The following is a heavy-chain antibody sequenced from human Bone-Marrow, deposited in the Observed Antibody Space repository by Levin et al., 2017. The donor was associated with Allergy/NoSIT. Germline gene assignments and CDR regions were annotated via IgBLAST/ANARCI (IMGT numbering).Heavy chain of an antibody. V-gene: IGHV1-2*02. CDR1: GYTFTGYY. CDR2: ILPSSDDT. J-gene: IGHJ3*02. D-gene: IGHD3-22*01. CDR3: ARGYYDSTGYYYPRPRGAFAI. Sequence: ASVKVSCKTSGYTFTGYYLHWVRQAPGQGLEWMGWILPSSDDTNYAQKFQGRVTLTTDTSITTAYMELTTLRSGDTAVYYCARGYYDSTGYYYPRPRGAFAIWGQGTMVTVSS.